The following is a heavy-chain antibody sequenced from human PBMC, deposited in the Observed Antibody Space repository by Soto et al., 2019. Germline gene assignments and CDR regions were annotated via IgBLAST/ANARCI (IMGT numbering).Heavy chain of an antibody. CDR3: AKGVGSSSLFDY. Sequence: GGSLRLSCAASGFTFSSYAMSWVRQAPGKGLEWVSAISGSGGSTNYADSVKGRFTISRDNSKNTLYLQMNSLRAEDTAVYYCAKGVGSSSLFDYWGQGTLVTVSS. J-gene: IGHJ4*02. D-gene: IGHD6-6*01. V-gene: IGHV3-23*01. CDR2: ISGSGGST. CDR1: GFTFSSYA.